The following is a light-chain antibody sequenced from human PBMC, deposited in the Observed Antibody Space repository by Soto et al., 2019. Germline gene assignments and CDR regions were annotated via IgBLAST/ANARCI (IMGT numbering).Light chain of an antibody. V-gene: IGKV3-20*01. CDR3: QQYFKSPWT. Sequence: IVLTQSPGTLSLSPGDRSTLSCVAVETVSGNYLAWYQQKAGKVPRLVIYGASSRAIGIPERFSGSGSGTDFALTISRLEPEDFAVYYCQQYFKSPWTFGQGTKVDIK. CDR1: ETVSGNY. J-gene: IGKJ1*01. CDR2: GAS.